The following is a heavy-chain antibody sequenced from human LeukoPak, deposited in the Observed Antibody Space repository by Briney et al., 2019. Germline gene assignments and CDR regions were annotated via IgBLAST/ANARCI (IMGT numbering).Heavy chain of an antibody. CDR3: ARGPF. J-gene: IGHJ3*01. Sequence: PGGSLRLSCAASGFTFSSYAMSWVRQAPGKGLEWVANINEDGSETNVVESVKGRFTISRDNAKNSLDLQMNSLRAEDTAVYYCARGPFWGQGTMVTVSS. V-gene: IGHV3-7*01. CDR1: GFTFSSYA. CDR2: INEDGSET.